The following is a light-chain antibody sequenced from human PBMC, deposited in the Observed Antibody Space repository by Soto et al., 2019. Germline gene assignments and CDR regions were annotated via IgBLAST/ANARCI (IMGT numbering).Light chain of an antibody. J-gene: IGLJ2*01. V-gene: IGLV1-44*01. CDR1: SSNIGSNT. CDR3: AAWDDSLNGVV. Sequence: QSVLTQPPSAYATPGQRVTISCSGGSSNIGSNTVNWYQQLPGTAPKLLIHSNNQRPSGVPDRFSGSKSGTSASLAISGLQSEDEADYYCAAWDDSLNGVVFGGGTKRTVL. CDR2: SNN.